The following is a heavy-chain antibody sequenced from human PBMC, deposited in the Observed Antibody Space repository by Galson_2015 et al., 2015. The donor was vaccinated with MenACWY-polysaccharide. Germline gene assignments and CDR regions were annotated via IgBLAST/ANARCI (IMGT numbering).Heavy chain of an antibody. D-gene: IGHD3-22*01. CDR2: IFPSGGGT. CDR1: GYTFTSYY. J-gene: IGHJ4*02. CDR3: ARDGRYDSSGYSLDY. Sequence: SVKVSCKASGYTFTSYYMHWVRQAPGQGLEWVGIIFPSGGGTTYAQKFRGRVTMTRDTSTSTVYMELSSLRSEDTAVYYCARDGRYDSSGYSLDYWGQGALVTVSS. V-gene: IGHV1-46*01.